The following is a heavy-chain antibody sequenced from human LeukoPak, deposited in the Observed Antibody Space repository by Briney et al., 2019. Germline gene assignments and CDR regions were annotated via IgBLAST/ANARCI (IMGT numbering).Heavy chain of an antibody. Sequence: SETLSLTCTVSGGSISSYYWGWIRQPPGKGLEWIGSIYYSGSTYYNPSLKSRVTISVDTSKNQFSLKLSSVTAADTAVYYCARHTNWSGNDYWGQGTLVTVSS. J-gene: IGHJ4*02. CDR2: IYYSGST. D-gene: IGHD1-20*01. V-gene: IGHV4-39*01. CDR3: ARHTNWSGNDY. CDR1: GGSISSYY.